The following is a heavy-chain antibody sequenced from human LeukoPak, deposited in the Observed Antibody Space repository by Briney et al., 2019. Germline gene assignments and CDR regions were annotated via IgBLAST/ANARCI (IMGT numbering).Heavy chain of an antibody. V-gene: IGHV1-69*13. D-gene: IGHD3-10*01. CDR1: GGTFSSYA. J-gene: IGHJ6*04. CDR2: IIPIFGTA. Sequence: ASVKVSCKASGGTFSSYAISWVRQAPGQGLEWMGGIIPIFGTANYAQKFQGRGTITADESTRTAYMELSSLRSEDTAVYYCARDLLGNYYGSGSYYSLDVWGKGTTVTVSS. CDR3: ARDLLGNYYGSGSYYSLDV.